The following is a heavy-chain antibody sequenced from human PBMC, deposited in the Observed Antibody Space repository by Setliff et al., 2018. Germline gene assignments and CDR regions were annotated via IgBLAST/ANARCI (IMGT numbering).Heavy chain of an antibody. D-gene: IGHD3-10*01. V-gene: IGHV1-8*01. CDR1: GYTFTSYD. Sequence: ASVKVSCKASGYTFTSYDINWVRQATGQGLEWMGWMNPNSGNTGYAQKFQGRVTMTRNTSISTAYMELSSLRSEDTAVYYCARGPGGSGSYVFYYYYYRMDVWGQGTTVTVS. CDR3: ARGPGGSGSYVFYYYYYRMDV. CDR2: MNPNSGNT. J-gene: IGHJ6*02.